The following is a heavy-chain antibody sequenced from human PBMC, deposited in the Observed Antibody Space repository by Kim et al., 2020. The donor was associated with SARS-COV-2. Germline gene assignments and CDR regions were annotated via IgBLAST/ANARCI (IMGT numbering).Heavy chain of an antibody. J-gene: IGHJ4*02. CDR3: AKDLSSSSWYFFDY. V-gene: IGHV3-23*01. Sequence: GGSLRLSCAASGFTFSSYAMSWVRQAPGKGLEWVSAISGSGGSTYYADSVKGRFTISRDNSKNTLYLQVNSLRAEDTAVYYCAKDLSSSSWYFFDYWGQGTLVTVSS. CDR1: GFTFSSYA. D-gene: IGHD6-13*01. CDR2: ISGSGGST.